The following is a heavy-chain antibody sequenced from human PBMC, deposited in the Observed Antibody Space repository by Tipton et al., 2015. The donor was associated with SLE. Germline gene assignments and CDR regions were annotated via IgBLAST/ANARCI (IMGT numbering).Heavy chain of an antibody. CDR1: GGSFSGHH. Sequence: TLSLTCAVYGGSFSGHHWTWIRQSPGKGLEWIGESDQDGYAYYSPSLKSRVTLSVDRSKSQFSLKLTSVTAADTAVYYCARGDITSRSLDFWGQGTLVTVSS. CDR2: SDQDGYA. J-gene: IGHJ4*02. V-gene: IGHV4-34*01. CDR3: ARGDITSRSLDF. D-gene: IGHD6-6*01.